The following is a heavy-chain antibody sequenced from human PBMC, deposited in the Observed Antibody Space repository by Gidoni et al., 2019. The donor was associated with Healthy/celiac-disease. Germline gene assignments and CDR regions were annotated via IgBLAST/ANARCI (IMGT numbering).Heavy chain of an antibody. Sequence: QVQLVQSGAEVKKPGASVKVSCKASGYTFTSYYMHWVRQAPGQGLEWMRIINPSGGSTSYAQKFQGRVTMTRDTSTSTVYMELSSLRSEDTAVYYCARDLTSALKAYYYYYGMDVWGQGTTVTVSS. J-gene: IGHJ6*02. CDR2: INPSGGST. CDR3: ARDLTSALKAYYYYYGMDV. CDR1: GYTFTSYY. V-gene: IGHV1-46*01.